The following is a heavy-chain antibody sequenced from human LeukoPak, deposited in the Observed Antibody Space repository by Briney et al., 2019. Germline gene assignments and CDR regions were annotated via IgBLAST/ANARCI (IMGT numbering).Heavy chain of an antibody. D-gene: IGHD1-26*01. CDR2: IRSDGSTT. CDR1: GFTFSRYW. V-gene: IGHV3-74*01. CDR3: VRDNRSYNFDY. Sequence: PGGSLRLSCAPSGFTFSRYWMHWVRHAPGKGLVWVSCIRSDGSTTSIADSAKGRFTISRDNAKNTVYLQMNSLRAEDTAVYYCVRDNRSYNFDYWGQGTLVTVSS. J-gene: IGHJ4*02.